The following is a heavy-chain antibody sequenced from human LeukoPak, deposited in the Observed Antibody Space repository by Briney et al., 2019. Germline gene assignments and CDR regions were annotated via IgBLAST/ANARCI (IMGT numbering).Heavy chain of an antibody. CDR1: GFTFSSYG. CDR3: AKDSGYSDYYMDV. J-gene: IGHJ6*03. D-gene: IGHD5-18*01. CDR2: IRCDGSDK. Sequence: GGSLRLSCAASGFTFSSYGMHWVRQAPGKGLEWVAFIRCDGSDKYYADSVKGRFTISRDNSKNTLYLQMNSLRAEDTAVYYCAKDSGYSDYYMDVWGKGTTFIVSS. V-gene: IGHV3-30*02.